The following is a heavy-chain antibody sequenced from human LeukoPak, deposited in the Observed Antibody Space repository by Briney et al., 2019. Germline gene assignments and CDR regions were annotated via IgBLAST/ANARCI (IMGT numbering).Heavy chain of an antibody. CDR1: GGTFNSYA. CDR3: ATAPEYRLLLWFAST. J-gene: IGHJ5*02. D-gene: IGHD3-10*01. V-gene: IGHV1-24*01. CDR2: FDPEDGET. Sequence: ASVKVSCKASGGTFNSYAISWVRQAPGKGLEWMGGFDPEDGETIYAQKFQGRVTMTEDTSTDTAYMELSSLRSEDTAVYYCATAPEYRLLLWFASTWGQGTLVTVSS.